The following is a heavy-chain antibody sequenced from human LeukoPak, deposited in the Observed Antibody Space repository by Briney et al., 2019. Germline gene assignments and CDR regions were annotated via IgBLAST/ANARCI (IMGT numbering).Heavy chain of an antibody. J-gene: IGHJ3*02. CDR1: GGSISSYY. V-gene: IGHV4-59*01. D-gene: IGHD1-20*01. Sequence: SETLSLTCTVSGGSISSYYWSWIRQPPGKGLEWIGYIYYSGSTNYNPSLKSRVTISVDTSKNQFSLKLSSVTAADTAVYYCARVRYNWNPTGAFDIWGQGTKVTVSS. CDR2: IYYSGST. CDR3: ARVRYNWNPTGAFDI.